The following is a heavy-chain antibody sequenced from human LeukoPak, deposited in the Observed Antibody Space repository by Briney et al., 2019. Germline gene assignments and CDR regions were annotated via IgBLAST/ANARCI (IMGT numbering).Heavy chain of an antibody. CDR2: ISSSSSYI. J-gene: IGHJ4*02. D-gene: IGHD3-22*01. CDR1: GFTFSSYS. V-gene: IGHV3-21*01. CDR3: ARDLAYYYDSSGEGEFDY. Sequence: GSLRLSCAASGFTFSSYSMNWVRQAPGKGLEWVSSISSSSSYIYYADSVKGRFTISRDNAKNSLYLQMNSLRAEDTAVYYCARDLAYYYDSSGEGEFDYWGQGTLVTVSS.